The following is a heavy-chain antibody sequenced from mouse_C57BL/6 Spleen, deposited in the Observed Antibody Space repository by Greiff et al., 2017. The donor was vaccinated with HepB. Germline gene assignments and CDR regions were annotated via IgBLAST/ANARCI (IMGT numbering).Heavy chain of an antibody. V-gene: IGHV1S81*02. D-gene: IGHD1-1*01. CDR3: ARIKKIVATYFDD. J-gene: IGHJ2*01. CDR2: TNPTNGRT. Sequence: VQLQQSGAEQVKAGASVKMSCKASGYTFTSYWMHWVKQRLGQGLEWFAETNPTNGRTYYNEKFKSKATLTVDKSSSTAYMLLSGPTFEDSAVYYCARIKKIVATYFDDWGQGTTLTVSS. CDR1: GYTFTSYW.